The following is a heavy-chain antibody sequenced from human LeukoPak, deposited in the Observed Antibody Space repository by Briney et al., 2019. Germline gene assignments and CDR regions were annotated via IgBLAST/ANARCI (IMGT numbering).Heavy chain of an antibody. D-gene: IGHD3-22*01. CDR3: ARVQDFETRGYYLGY. V-gene: IGHV4-34*01. Sequence: SETLSLTCAVYGGSFSGYYWSWIRQPPGKGLEWIGEINHSGSTDYNPSLKSRVTMSVDTFKNQFSLTLSSVTAADTAVYYCARVQDFETRGYYLGYWGHGTLVTVSS. CDR2: INHSGST. J-gene: IGHJ4*01. CDR1: GGSFSGYY.